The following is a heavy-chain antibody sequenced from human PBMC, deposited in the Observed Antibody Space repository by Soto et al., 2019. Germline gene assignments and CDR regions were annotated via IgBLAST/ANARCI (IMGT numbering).Heavy chain of an antibody. CDR3: ARGYCSGGNCYSGMDV. D-gene: IGHD2-15*01. J-gene: IGHJ6*02. Sequence: QVQLVQSGAEVKKPGSSVKVSCKASGGTFSTHAIIWVRQAPGHGLEWMGGIIPISGTTYYTQKFQGRVTITADEPTXTXFMELSSLKSDDTAVFYCARGYCSGGNCYSGMDVWGQGTMVTVSS. CDR2: IIPISGTT. V-gene: IGHV1-69*01. CDR1: GGTFSTHA.